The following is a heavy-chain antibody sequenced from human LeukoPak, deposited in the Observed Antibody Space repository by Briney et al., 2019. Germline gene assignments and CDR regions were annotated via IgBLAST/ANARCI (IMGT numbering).Heavy chain of an antibody. CDR3: ARGLGATTALASDY. Sequence: PSETLSLTCTVSGGSISSSSYYWGWIRQPPGKGLEWIGSIYYSGSTYYNPSLKSRVTISVDTSKNQFSLKLTSVTAADTAVYYCARGLGATTALASDYWGQGTLVTVSS. CDR2: IYYSGST. J-gene: IGHJ4*02. CDR1: GGSISSSSYY. D-gene: IGHD1-26*01. V-gene: IGHV4-39*01.